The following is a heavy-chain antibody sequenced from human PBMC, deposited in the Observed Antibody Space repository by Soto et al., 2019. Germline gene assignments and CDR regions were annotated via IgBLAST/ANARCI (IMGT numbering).Heavy chain of an antibody. CDR3: ARAGYYDILTGYGYFDL. J-gene: IGHJ2*01. CDR1: GYTFTSYG. CDR2: ISAYNGNT. V-gene: IGHV1-18*01. D-gene: IGHD3-9*01. Sequence: QVQLVQSGAEVKKPGASVKVSCKASGYTFTSYGISWVRQAPGQGLEWMGWISAYNGNTNYAQKLQGRVTMTTDTSPSTAYMELRSLRSDDTAVYYCARAGYYDILTGYGYFDLWGRGTLVTVSS.